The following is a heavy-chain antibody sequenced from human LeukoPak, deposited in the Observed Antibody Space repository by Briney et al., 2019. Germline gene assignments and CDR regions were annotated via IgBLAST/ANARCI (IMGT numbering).Heavy chain of an antibody. CDR1: GGSFSGYY. D-gene: IGHD3-10*01. V-gene: IGHV4-34*01. CDR3: ASWRTSASVGSGSYFNY. J-gene: IGHJ4*02. Sequence: SETLSLTCAVYGGSFSGYYWSWIRQPPGKGLEWIGEINHSGSTNYIPSLKSRVTISVDTSKNQFSLKLSSVTAADTAVYYCASWRTSASVGSGSYFNYWGQGTLVTVSS. CDR2: INHSGST.